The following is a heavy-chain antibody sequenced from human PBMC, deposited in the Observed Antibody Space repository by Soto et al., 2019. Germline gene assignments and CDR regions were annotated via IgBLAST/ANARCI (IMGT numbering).Heavy chain of an antibody. CDR1: GGSFSGYS. Sequence: PSETLSLTCAVYGGSFSGYSWSWIRQPPGKGLEWIGEINHSGGTNYNPSLKSRVTISVDTSKNQFSLKLSSVTAADTAVYYCARGGRGYSFGYIDYWGQGTLVT. CDR2: INHSGGT. J-gene: IGHJ4*02. CDR3: ARGGRGYSFGYIDY. V-gene: IGHV4-34*01. D-gene: IGHD5-18*01.